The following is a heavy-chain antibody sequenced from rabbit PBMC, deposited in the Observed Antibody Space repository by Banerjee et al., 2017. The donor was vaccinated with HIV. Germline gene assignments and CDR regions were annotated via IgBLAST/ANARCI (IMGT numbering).Heavy chain of an antibody. Sequence: QEQLKETGGGLVQPGGSLTLTCTASAFSFSSNYWLCWVRQAPGKGLEWIACIGAVSTYYATWAKGRFTISKTSSTTVTLQMTSLTAADTATYFCARDLAGVIGWNFNLWGPGTLVTVS. CDR1: AFSFSSNYW. J-gene: IGHJ4*01. CDR2: IGAVST. V-gene: IGHV1S45*01. D-gene: IGHD4-1*01. CDR3: ARDLAGVIGWNFNL.